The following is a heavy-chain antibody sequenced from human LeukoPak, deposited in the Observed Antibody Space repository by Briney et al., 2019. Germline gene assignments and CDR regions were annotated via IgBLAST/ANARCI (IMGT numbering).Heavy chain of an antibody. CDR1: GGTFSSYA. CDR3: ARESRDGNNFNY. Sequence: GSSVKVSCKASGGTFSSYAISWVRQAPGQGLEWMGRIIPILGIANYAQKFQGRVTITADKSTSTAYMELSSLRSEDTAVYYCARESRDGNNFNYWGQGTLVTVSS. CDR2: IIPILGIA. J-gene: IGHJ4*02. V-gene: IGHV1-69*04. D-gene: IGHD5-24*01.